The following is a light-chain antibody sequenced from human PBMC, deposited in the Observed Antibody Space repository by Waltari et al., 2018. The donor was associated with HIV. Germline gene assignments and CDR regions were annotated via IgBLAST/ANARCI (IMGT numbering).Light chain of an antibody. CDR3: SSYAGSNNYVV. CDR2: EVT. CDR1: SRDVGGYNY. V-gene: IGLV2-8*01. J-gene: IGLJ2*01. Sequence: QSALTPPPSASGSPGQPVTIACTATSRDVGGYNYVPSYQQYPGKAPKLMIYEVTKRPSGVPDRFSGSKSGNTASLTVSGLQAEDEADYYCSSYAGSNNYVVFGGGTRLTVL.